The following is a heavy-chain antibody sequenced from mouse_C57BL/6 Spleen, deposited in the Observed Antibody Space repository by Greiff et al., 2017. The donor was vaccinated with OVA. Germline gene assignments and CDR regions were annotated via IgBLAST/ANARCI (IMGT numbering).Heavy chain of an antibody. J-gene: IGHJ3*01. Sequence: EVNVVESGGDLVKPGGSLKLSCAASGFTFSSYGMSWVRQTPDKRLEWVATISSGGSYTYYPDSVKGRFTISRDNAKNTLYLQMSSLKSEDTAMYYCARQGDGSSPFAYWGQGTLVTVSA. CDR3: ARQGDGSSPFAY. D-gene: IGHD1-1*01. CDR2: ISSGGSYT. V-gene: IGHV5-6*01. CDR1: GFTFSSYG.